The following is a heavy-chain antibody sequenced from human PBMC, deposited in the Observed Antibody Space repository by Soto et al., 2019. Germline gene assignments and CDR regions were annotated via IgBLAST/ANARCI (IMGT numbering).Heavy chain of an antibody. D-gene: IGHD3-3*01. CDR3: ARDYEFGDFWSGYYRSFYYGMDV. J-gene: IGHJ6*02. V-gene: IGHV3-21*01. Sequence: GWLGLAGAASGFTFRSYSMNWVRQAPGKGLEWVSSISSSSSYIYYADSVKGRFTISRDNAKNSLYLQMNSLRAEDTAVYYCARDYEFGDFWSGYYRSFYYGMDVWGQGTTVTVSS. CDR1: GFTFRSYS. CDR2: ISSSSSYI.